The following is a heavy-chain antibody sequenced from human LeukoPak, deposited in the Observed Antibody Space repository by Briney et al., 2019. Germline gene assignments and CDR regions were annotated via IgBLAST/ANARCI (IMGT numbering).Heavy chain of an antibody. CDR1: GYTFTSYG. J-gene: IGHJ4*02. D-gene: IGHD1-26*01. CDR2: ISAYNGNT. V-gene: IGHV1-18*01. CDR3: ARKTVGATAEDY. Sequence: ASVKVSCKASGYTFTSYGISWVLQAPGQGLEWMGWISAYNGNTNYAQKLQGRVTMTTDTSTSTAHMELRSLRSDDTAVYYCARKTVGATAEDYWGQGTLVTVSS.